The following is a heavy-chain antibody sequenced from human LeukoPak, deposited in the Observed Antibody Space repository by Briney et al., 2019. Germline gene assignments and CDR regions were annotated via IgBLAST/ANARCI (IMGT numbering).Heavy chain of an antibody. V-gene: IGHV3-73*01. D-gene: IGHD2-8*01. Sequence: GGSLRLSCAASGFTFSGSAMHWVRQASGKGLEWVGRIRSKANSYATAYAASVKGRFTISRDDSKNTAYLQMNSLKTEDTAVYYCTTPPYCTNGVCPDDDYYYYMDVWGKGTTVTVSS. CDR1: GFTFSGSA. CDR3: TTPPYCTNGVCPDDDYYYYMDV. J-gene: IGHJ6*03. CDR2: IRSKANSYAT.